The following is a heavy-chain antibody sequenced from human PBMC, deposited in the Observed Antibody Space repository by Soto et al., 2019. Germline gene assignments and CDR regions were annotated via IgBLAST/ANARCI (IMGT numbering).Heavy chain of an antibody. Sequence: QVQLQESGPGLVKPSQTLSLTCTVSGASISIGGYFWSWIRQHPGKGLEWIGHIYYNGSTYYNSSRKSRVTISVDTSKNQFSLRLTSVTAADTAVYYCATDEYFGSEIDFYYYGMDVWGQGTTVTVSS. CDR3: ATDEYFGSEIDFYYYGMDV. CDR2: IYYNGST. CDR1: GASISIGGYF. V-gene: IGHV4-31*03. D-gene: IGHD3-10*01. J-gene: IGHJ6*02.